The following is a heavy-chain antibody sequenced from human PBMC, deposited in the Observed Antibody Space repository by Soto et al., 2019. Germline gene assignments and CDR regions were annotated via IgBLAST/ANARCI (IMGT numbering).Heavy chain of an antibody. CDR2: ISYDGSNK. CDR1: ELNFSSYF. V-gene: IGHV3-30*18. D-gene: IGHD3-3*01. Sequence: GGSKILSYASSELNFSSYFMHLVRQKQGKGLEWVAVISYDGSNKYYADSVKGRFTISRDNSKNTLYLQMNSLRAEDTAVYYCAKDSTGTYYDFWRPHRGYYYGMDVWVQGTTVTVSS. J-gene: IGHJ6*02. CDR3: AKDSTGTYYDFWRPHRGYYYGMDV.